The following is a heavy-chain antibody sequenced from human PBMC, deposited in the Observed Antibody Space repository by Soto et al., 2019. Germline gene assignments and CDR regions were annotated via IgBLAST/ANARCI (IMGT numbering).Heavy chain of an antibody. J-gene: IGHJ6*02. CDR2: IIPMFGSP. V-gene: IGHV1-69*01. CDR1: GGTFSDSA. CDR3: ARESIGYVGGFSFYGMDV. D-gene: IGHD5-12*01. Sequence: QVQLVQSGPEVKKPGSSVKVSCRASGGTFSDSALSWVRQAPGQGLEWMGGIIPMFGSPEYAQKFLGRVTITADVSTSTAYMELSSLSVDDTAKYYCARESIGYVGGFSFYGMDVWDQGTTVTVSS.